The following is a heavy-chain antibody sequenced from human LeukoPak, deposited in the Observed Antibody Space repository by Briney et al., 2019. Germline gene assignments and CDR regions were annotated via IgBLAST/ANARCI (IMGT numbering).Heavy chain of an antibody. CDR2: FDPEDGET. CDR1: GYTLTELS. CDR3: ARGATNYDFWSGPTYYYYYMDV. V-gene: IGHV1-24*01. J-gene: IGHJ6*03. Sequence: ASVKVSCKVSGYTLTELSMHWVRQAPGKGLEWMGGFDPEDGETIYAQKFQGRVTMTEDTSTDTAYMELSSLRSEDTAVYYCARGATNYDFWSGPTYYYYYMDVWGKGTTVTVSS. D-gene: IGHD3-3*01.